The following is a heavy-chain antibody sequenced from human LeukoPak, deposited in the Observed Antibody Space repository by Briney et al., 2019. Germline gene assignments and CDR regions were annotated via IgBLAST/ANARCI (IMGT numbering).Heavy chain of an antibody. V-gene: IGHV4-31*03. CDR3: ARDCSSTTCLGY. CDR1: GDSISSGDYY. D-gene: IGHD2-2*01. J-gene: IGHJ4*02. CDR2: IHYSGST. Sequence: SETLSLTCTVSGDSISSGDYYWSWIRQHPGKGLEWIGYIHYSGSTYYNPSLKSRVTISVDTSKIQFSLKLSSVTAADTAVYYCARDCSSTTCLGYWGQGTLVTVSS.